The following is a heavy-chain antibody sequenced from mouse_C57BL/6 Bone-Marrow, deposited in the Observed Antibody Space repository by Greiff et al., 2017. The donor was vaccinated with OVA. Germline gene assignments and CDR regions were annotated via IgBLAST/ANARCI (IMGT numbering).Heavy chain of an antibody. CDR3: ASYDYDEGAWFAY. CDR1: GFTFSSYG. V-gene: IGHV5-6*01. Sequence: EVKLVESGGDLVKPGGSLKLSCAASGFTFSSYGMSWVRQTPDKRLEWVATISSGGSYTYYPDSVKGRFTISRDNAKNTLYLQMSSLKSEDTAMYYCASYDYDEGAWFAYWGQGTLVTVSA. CDR2: ISSGGSYT. J-gene: IGHJ3*01. D-gene: IGHD2-4*01.